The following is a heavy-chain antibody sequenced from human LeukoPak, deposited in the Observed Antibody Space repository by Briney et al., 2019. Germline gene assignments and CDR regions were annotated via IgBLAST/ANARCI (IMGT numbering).Heavy chain of an antibody. D-gene: IGHD4-23*01. J-gene: IGHJ4*02. V-gene: IGHV3-9*01. CDR3: AKDRDYGGNSAVFDY. CDR2: ISWNSGSI. Sequence: GGSLRLSCAASGFTFSSYAMSWVRQAPGKGLEWVSGISWNSGSIGYADSVKGRFTISRDNAKNSLYLQMNSLRAEDTALYYCAKDRDYGGNSAVFDYWGQGTLVTVSS. CDR1: GFTFSSYA.